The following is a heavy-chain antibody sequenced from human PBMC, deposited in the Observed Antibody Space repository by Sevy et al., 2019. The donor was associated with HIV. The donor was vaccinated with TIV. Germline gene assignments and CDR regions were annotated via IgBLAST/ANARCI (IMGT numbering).Heavy chain of an antibody. D-gene: IGHD3-3*01. CDR2: ISYDGSNK. V-gene: IGHV3-30-3*01. CDR3: ARGATIFGVVIDYYMDV. J-gene: IGHJ6*03. Sequence: GGSLRLSCAASGFTFSSYAMHWVRQAPGKGLEWVAVISYDGSNKYYGDSVKGRFTISRDNSKNTLYLQMNSLRAEDTAVYYCARGATIFGVVIDYYMDVWGKGTTVTVSS. CDR1: GFTFSSYA.